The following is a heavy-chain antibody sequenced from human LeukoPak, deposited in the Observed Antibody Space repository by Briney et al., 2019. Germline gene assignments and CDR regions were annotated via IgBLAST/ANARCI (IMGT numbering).Heavy chain of an antibody. J-gene: IGHJ4*02. Sequence: GGSLRLSCAATGFTFSNYGMTWVRQAPGKGLEWVSAISGSGGSTYYADSVKGRFTISRDNSKNTLYLQMNSLRAEDTAVYYCAKDRIAVAGTMDYWGQGTLVTVSS. CDR1: GFTFSNYG. D-gene: IGHD6-19*01. CDR3: AKDRIAVAGTMDY. CDR2: ISGSGGST. V-gene: IGHV3-23*01.